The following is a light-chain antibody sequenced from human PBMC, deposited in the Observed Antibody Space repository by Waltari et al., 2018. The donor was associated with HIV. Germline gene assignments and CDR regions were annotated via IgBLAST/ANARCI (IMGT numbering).Light chain of an antibody. Sequence: QSALTQPPSASGSPGQSVTISCTGTSSDVGPYDYVSWYQQHPDKAPRLIIYEVNKRPSGVPDRFSGSKSGNTASLTVSGLQAEDEADYYCTSYAGSNNLVIFGGGTKLTVL. V-gene: IGLV2-8*01. J-gene: IGLJ2*01. CDR1: SSDVGPYDY. CDR2: EVN. CDR3: TSYAGSNNLVI.